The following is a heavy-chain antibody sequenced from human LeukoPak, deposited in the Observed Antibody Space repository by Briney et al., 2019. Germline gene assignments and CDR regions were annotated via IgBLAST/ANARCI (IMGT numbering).Heavy chain of an antibody. CDR2: INPNSGGT. V-gene: IGHV1-2*02. Sequence: GASVKVSRKASGYTFTGYYMHWVRQAPGQGLEWMGWINPNSGGTNYAQKFQGRVTMTRDTSISTAYMELSRQRSDDTAVYYCARRGYDSRGYLGYWGQGPLVTVSS. D-gene: IGHD3-22*01. CDR1: GYTFTGYY. CDR3: ARRGYDSRGYLGY. J-gene: IGHJ4*02.